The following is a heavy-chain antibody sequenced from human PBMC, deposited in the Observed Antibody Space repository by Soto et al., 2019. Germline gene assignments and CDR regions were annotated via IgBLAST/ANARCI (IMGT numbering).Heavy chain of an antibody. J-gene: IGHJ4*02. Sequence: PGGSLRLSCAASGFTFSNSGMHWVRQAPGKGLEWVSAISGSGGSTYYADSVKGRFTISRDNSKNTLYLQMNSLRAEDTAVYYCARESLDIVATIGELDYWGRGTLVTVSS. CDR3: ARESLDIVATIGELDY. D-gene: IGHD5-12*01. CDR2: ISGSGGST. CDR1: GFTFSNSG. V-gene: IGHV3-23*01.